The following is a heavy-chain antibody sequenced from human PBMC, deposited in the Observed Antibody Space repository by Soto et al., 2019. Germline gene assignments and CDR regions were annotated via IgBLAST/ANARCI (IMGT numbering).Heavy chain of an antibody. CDR3: ARGAIFGVVIVGGLDV. J-gene: IGHJ6*02. D-gene: IGHD3-3*01. Sequence: QVQLVQSGAEEKKPGASVRVSCEASGYTFTTYATHWLRQAPGQRLEWMGWINAGSGNTQYSQKFQGRVTITRDTYASTACMELGSLRSVDTAVYYCARGAIFGVVIVGGLDVWGQGTTVTVSS. CDR1: GYTFTTYA. CDR2: INAGSGNT. V-gene: IGHV1-3*05.